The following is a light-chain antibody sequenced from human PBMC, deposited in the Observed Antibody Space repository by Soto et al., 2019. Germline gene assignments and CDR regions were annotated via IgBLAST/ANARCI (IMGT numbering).Light chain of an antibody. CDR3: AAWDDSLSGVV. Sequence: QSVLTQPPSASGTPGHRVTISCSGSSSNIRSNYVYWYQQLPGTVPQLLIYRNSERPSGVPDRFSGSKSGTSASLAISGLRSEDEADYYCAAWDDSLSGVVFGGGTKLAVL. CDR1: SSNIRSNY. V-gene: IGLV1-47*01. CDR2: RNS. J-gene: IGLJ2*01.